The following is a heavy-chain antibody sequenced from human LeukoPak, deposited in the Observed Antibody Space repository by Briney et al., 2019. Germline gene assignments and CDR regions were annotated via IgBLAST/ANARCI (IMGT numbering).Heavy chain of an antibody. CDR3: TRVLRFLEEGWFDP. Sequence: GGSLRLSCTASGFTFGDYAMSWFRQAPGKGLEWVGFIRSKAYGGTTEYAASVKGRFTISRDDSKSIAYLQMNSLKTEDTAVYYCTRVLRFLEEGWFDPWGQGTLVTVSS. V-gene: IGHV3-49*03. CDR1: GFTFGDYA. J-gene: IGHJ5*02. CDR2: IRSKAYGGTT. D-gene: IGHD3-3*01.